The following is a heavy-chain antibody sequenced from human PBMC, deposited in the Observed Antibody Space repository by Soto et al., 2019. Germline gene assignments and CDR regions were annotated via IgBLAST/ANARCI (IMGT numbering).Heavy chain of an antibody. CDR3: ASCERFPRVGVDYYALDV. CDR2: MSFDGNHQ. D-gene: IGHD3-3*01. Sequence: GGSLRLSCAASGFTINRNDMYWVRQAPGKGLEWVAVMSFDGNHQHYADSAKGRFTISRDNSKNTLSLEMNSLRRDDTAVYYCASCERFPRVGVDYYALDVWGQGTTVTVSS. CDR1: GFTINRND. V-gene: IGHV3-30*03. J-gene: IGHJ6*02.